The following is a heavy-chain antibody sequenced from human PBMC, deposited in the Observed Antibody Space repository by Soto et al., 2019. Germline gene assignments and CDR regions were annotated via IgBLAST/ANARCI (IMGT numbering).Heavy chain of an antibody. CDR2: INQDETEQ. D-gene: IGHD5-18*01. J-gene: IGHJ4*02. Sequence: EVQLGESGGGLVQPGGSLRLSCATSGFSFSSHWMTWVRQAPGKGLEWVANINQDETEQYYVDSVKGRFTISRDNAKNSRYLQMNSLRAEDTAVYYCARDSIQLWKPFDYWGQGTLVTVSS. CDR1: GFSFSSHW. CDR3: ARDSIQLWKPFDY. V-gene: IGHV3-7*01.